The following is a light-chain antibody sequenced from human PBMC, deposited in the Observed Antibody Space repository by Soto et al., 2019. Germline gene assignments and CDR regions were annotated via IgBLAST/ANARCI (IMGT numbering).Light chain of an antibody. CDR3: CSYAGSSDV. CDR1: SSDVGGYNY. CDR2: EVS. V-gene: IGLV2-23*02. J-gene: IGLJ1*01. Sequence: QSVLTQPASVSGSPGQSITISCTGTSSDVGGYNYVSWYQQHPGKAPKLMIYEVSKRPSGVSNRFSGSKSGNTASLTISGLQAEDEADYYCCSYAGSSDVFGTGTKVTVL.